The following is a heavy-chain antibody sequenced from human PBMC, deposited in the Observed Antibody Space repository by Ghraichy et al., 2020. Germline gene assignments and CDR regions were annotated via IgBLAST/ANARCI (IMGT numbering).Heavy chain of an antibody. CDR3: AKKTNYCFSCLPLDP. V-gene: IGHV3-23*01. J-gene: IGHJ5*02. CDR1: GFTFSSYA. D-gene: IGHD2-15*01. Sequence: GESLNISCAASGFTFSSYAMSWVRQAPGKGLEWVSTISGSDGRTYYADSVKGRFTISRDNSKNTLYLQMNSLRAEDTAVYYCAKKTNYCFSCLPLDPWGQGTLVTVSS. CDR2: ISGSDGRT.